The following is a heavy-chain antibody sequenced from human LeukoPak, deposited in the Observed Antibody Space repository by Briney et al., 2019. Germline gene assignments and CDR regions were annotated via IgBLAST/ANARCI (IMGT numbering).Heavy chain of an antibody. D-gene: IGHD1-26*01. CDR3: ARGKVRGSYFDYHSEYFQH. CDR2: IIPILGIA. J-gene: IGHJ1*01. CDR1: GGTFSSYA. V-gene: IGHV1-69*04. Sequence: SVKVSCKASGGTFSSYAISWVRQAPGQGLEWMGMIIPILGIANYAQKFQGRVAITADKATITAYMELSSLRSEDTAVYYCARGKVRGSYFDYHSEYFQHWGQGTLVTVSS.